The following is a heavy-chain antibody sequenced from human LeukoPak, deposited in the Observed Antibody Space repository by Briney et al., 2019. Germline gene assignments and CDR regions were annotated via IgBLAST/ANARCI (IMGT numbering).Heavy chain of an antibody. D-gene: IGHD3-16*01. J-gene: IGHJ6*03. CDR2: IWYDGSNK. Sequence: GGSLRLSCAASGFTFSSYGMHWVRQAPGKGLEWVAVIWYDGSNKYYADSVKGRFTISRDNSKNTLYLQMNSLRAEDTAVYYCARDLGDYYYYYMDVWGKGTTVTVSS. V-gene: IGHV3-33*01. CDR3: ARDLGDYYYYYMDV. CDR1: GFTFSSYG.